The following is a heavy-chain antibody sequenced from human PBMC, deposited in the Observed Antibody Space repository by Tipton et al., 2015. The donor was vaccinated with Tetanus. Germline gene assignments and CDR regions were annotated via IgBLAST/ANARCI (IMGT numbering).Heavy chain of an antibody. CDR2: IYYSGST. D-gene: IGHD2-8*01. V-gene: IGHV4-59*04. CDR3: ARRQTYCTNGFCPFEN. CDR1: GGSISSYY. Sequence: TLSLTCTVSGGSISSYYWSWIRQPPGKGLEWIGYIYYSGSTYYNPSLKSRVTISVDTSKNHFSLRLSSVTAADTAVYYCARRQTYCTNGFCPFENWGQGTLVTVSS. J-gene: IGHJ4*02.